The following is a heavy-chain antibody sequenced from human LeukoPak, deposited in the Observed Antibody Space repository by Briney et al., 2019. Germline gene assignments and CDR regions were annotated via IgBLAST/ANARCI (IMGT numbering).Heavy chain of an antibody. CDR3: ARSKEEYSSGWP. D-gene: IGHD6-19*01. V-gene: IGHV1-2*02. CDR1: GYTFSGFY. Sequence: ASVKVSCKASGYTFSGFYIHWVRQAPGQGLEWMGWINPNSGVTNYAQKFQGRVTMTRDTSISTAYMELSRLRSDDTAVYYCARSKEEYSSGWPWGQGTLVTVSS. J-gene: IGHJ5*02. CDR2: INPNSGVT.